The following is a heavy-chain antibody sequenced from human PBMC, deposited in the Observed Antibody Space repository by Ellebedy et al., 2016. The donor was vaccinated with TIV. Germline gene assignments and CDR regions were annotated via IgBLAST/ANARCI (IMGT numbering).Heavy chain of an antibody. CDR3: VRTGRPWFDY. CDR2: ISTSSSYT. V-gene: IGHV3-11*06. Sequence: GESLKISCVASGLTFSDYYMSWIRQAPGKGLEWVSTISTSSSYTKCADSVKGRFTVSRDDAKNSLYLHMNSLKAEDTAVYYCVRTGRPWFDYWGQGTLVTVSS. J-gene: IGHJ4*02. D-gene: IGHD2-8*02. CDR1: GLTFSDYY.